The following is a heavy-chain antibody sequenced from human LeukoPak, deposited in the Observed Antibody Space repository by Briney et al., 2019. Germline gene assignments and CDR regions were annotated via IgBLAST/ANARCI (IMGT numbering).Heavy chain of an antibody. V-gene: IGHV3-9*01. J-gene: IGHJ4*02. CDR2: ISWNSGSI. CDR3: AKLRFGELLPYYSDY. Sequence: PGGSLRLSCAASGFTFDDYAMHWVRQAPGKGLEWVSGISWNSGSIGYADSVKGRFTISRDNAKNSLYLQMNSLRAEDTALYYCAKLRFGELLPYYSDYWGQGTLVTVSS. CDR1: GFTFDDYA. D-gene: IGHD3-10*01.